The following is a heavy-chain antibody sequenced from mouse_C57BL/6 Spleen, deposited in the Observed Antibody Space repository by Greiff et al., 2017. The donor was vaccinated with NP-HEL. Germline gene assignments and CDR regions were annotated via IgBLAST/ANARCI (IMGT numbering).Heavy chain of an antibody. Sequence: VQLQQPVAELVKPGASVKLSCKASGYTFTSYWMHWVKQRPGQGLEWIGMIHPNSGSTNYNEKFKSKATLTVDKSSSTAYMQLSSLTSEDSAVYYCARRYDYDRGYFDYWGQGTTLTVSS. CDR2: IHPNSGST. CDR3: ARRYDYDRGYFDY. CDR1: GYTFTSYW. V-gene: IGHV1-64*01. D-gene: IGHD2-4*01. J-gene: IGHJ2*01.